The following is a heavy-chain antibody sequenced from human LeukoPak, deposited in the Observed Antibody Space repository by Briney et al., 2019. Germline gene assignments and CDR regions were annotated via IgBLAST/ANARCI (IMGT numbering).Heavy chain of an antibody. CDR1: GVSISSSNSY. Sequence: SETLSLTCTVSGVSISSSNSYWGWIRQPRGKGLEWIGSIYYSGNTYYNASLKSQVSISIDTSKNQSSLKVTSVTAADTAVYYCARQTGSGLFILPGGQGTLVTVSS. CDR2: IYYSGNT. D-gene: IGHD3/OR15-3a*01. V-gene: IGHV4-39*01. CDR3: ARQTGSGLFILP. J-gene: IGHJ4*02.